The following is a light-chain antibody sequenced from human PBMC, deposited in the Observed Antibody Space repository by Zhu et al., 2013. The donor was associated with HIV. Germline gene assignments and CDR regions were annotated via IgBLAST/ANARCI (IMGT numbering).Light chain of an antibody. Sequence: DIVMTQSPDSLAVSLGERVTINCKSSQSVLYSSNNKNYLAWYQQKPGQPPKLLIYWASTRESGVPDRFSGSGSGTDFTLTISSLQAEDVAVYYCQQYYSQFTFGPGTKVESN. V-gene: IGKV4-1*01. CDR2: WAS. J-gene: IGKJ3*01. CDR1: QSVLYSSNNKNY. CDR3: QQYYSQFT.